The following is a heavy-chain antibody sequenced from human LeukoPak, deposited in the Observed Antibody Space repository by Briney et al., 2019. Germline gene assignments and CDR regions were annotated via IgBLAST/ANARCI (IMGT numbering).Heavy chain of an antibody. CDR3: VRDGASWGGDAFDI. CDR2: ISSSSSYI. D-gene: IGHD3-10*01. J-gene: IGHJ3*02. CDR1: GFTFSSYS. Sequence: GGSLRLSCAASGFTFSSYSMNWVRQAPGKGLEWVSSISSSSSYIYYADSVKGRFTISRDNAKNSVFLQMNSLRAEDTAVYYCVRDGASWGGDAFDIWGQGTKVTVSS. V-gene: IGHV3-21*01.